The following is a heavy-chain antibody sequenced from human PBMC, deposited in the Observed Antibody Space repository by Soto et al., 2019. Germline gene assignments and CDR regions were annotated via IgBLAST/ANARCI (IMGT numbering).Heavy chain of an antibody. CDR2: ISGSGRFI. V-gene: IGHV3-21*01. CDR3: ARGEFSGWYYFES. CDR1: DFTFNIYA. Sequence: PGGSLRLSCAASDFTFNIYAMNWVRQAPGKGLEWVASISGSGRFIYYADSVKGRFTISRDNAKSSLSLQMSGLTAEDTAVYYCARGEFSGWYYFESWGQGTPVTVS. D-gene: IGHD6-19*01. J-gene: IGHJ4*02.